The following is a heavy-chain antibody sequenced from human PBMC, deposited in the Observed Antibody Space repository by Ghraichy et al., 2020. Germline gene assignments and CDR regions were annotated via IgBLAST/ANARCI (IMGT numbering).Heavy chain of an antibody. J-gene: IGHJ6*04. CDR1: GFRFTTYG. CDR2: ISYDSTDE. CDR3: AKQAELPHYYYKYVLAV. D-gene: IGHD1-7*01. V-gene: IGHV3-30*18. Sequence: GGSLRLSCAASGFRFTTYGMHWVRQAPGKGLEWVALISYDSTDEDLADSVKGRFTISPDTVKNTLYLQMNSLRLEDTAVYYCAKQAELPHYYYKYVLAVWGEGNTVTVSS.